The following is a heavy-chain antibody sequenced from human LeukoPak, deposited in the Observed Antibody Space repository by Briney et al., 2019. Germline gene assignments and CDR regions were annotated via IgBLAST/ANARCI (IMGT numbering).Heavy chain of an antibody. CDR3: ARVGGSGSYYESGWFDP. CDR2: IYHSGST. Sequence: KSSETLSLTCTVSGYSISSGYYWGWIRQPPGKGLEWIGSIYHSGSTYYNPSLKSRVTISVDTSKNQFSLKLSSVTAADTAVYYCARVGGSGSYYESGWFDPWGQGTLVTVSS. J-gene: IGHJ5*02. V-gene: IGHV4-38-2*02. D-gene: IGHD3-10*01. CDR1: GYSISSGYY.